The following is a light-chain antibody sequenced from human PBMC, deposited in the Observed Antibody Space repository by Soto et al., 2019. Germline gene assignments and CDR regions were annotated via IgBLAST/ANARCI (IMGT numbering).Light chain of an antibody. Sequence: QSVLTQPASGSGSPGQSITISCTGTSSDVGGYTYVSWYQQHPGKAPKLIMFEVSNRPSGVSHRCSGSKSANTASLTISGLQAEDEDDYYCSSYTRSSALNRVFGGGTKLTVL. CDR2: EVS. V-gene: IGLV2-14*01. J-gene: IGLJ2*01. CDR1: SSDVGGYTY. CDR3: SSYTRSSALNRV.